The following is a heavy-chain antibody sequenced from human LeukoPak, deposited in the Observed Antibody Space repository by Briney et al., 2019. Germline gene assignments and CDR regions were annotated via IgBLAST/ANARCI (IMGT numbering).Heavy chain of an antibody. D-gene: IGHD4-23*01. CDR3: ARDDYGGLDY. CDR1: GFTFSSYE. V-gene: IGHV3-48*03. CDR2: ISSSGSTI. Sequence: GGSLRLSCAASGFTFSSYEMNWVRQAPGKGLEWVSYISSSGSTIYYADSVKGRFTISRDNAKNSVYLQMNSLRAEDTAVYYCARDDYGGLDYWGQGTLVTVSS. J-gene: IGHJ4*02.